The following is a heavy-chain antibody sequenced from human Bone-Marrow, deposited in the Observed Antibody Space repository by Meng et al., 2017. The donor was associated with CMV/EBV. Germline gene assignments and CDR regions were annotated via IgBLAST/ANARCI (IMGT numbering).Heavy chain of an antibody. Sequence: ASVKVSCKASGGTFSSYTISWVRQAPGQGLEWMGWISAYNGNTNYAQKLQGRVTMTTDTSTSTAYMELRSLRSDDTAVYYCAREGARFKNWFDPWGQGTRVTGYS. V-gene: IGHV1-18*01. D-gene: IGHD3-3*01. CDR2: ISAYNGNT. J-gene: IGHJ5*02. CDR1: GGTFSSYT. CDR3: AREGARFKNWFDP.